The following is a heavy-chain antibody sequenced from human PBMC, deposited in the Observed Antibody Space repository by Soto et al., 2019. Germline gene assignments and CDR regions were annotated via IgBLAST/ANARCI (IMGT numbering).Heavy chain of an antibody. J-gene: IGHJ4*02. CDR2: ISGSGGST. D-gene: IGHD4-17*01. CDR3: AKAIQDEDGYGGNDY. Sequence: AISGSGGSTYYADSVKGRFTISRDNSKNTLYLQMNSLRAEDTAVYYCAKAIQDEDGYGGNDYWGQGTLVTVSS. V-gene: IGHV3-23*01.